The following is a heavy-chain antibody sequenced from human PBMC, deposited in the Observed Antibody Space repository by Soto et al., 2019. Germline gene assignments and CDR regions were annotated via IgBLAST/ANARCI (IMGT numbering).Heavy chain of an antibody. D-gene: IGHD6-19*01. Sequence: ASVKVSCKASGYTFTSYYMHWVRQAPGQGLEWMGIINPSGGSTSYAQKFQGRVTMTRDTSTSTVYMELSSLRSEDTAVYYCARDLEGIAVAGTAFDYWGQGTLVTVSS. CDR1: GYTFTSYY. CDR3: ARDLEGIAVAGTAFDY. J-gene: IGHJ4*02. V-gene: IGHV1-46*01. CDR2: INPSGGST.